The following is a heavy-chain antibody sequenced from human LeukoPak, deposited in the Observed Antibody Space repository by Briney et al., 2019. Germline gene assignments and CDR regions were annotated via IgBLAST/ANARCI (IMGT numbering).Heavy chain of an antibody. Sequence: SETLSLTCTVSGGSISNFYWSWIRQPAGKTLEWIGRIYTSGSTNYNPSLKSRVTISVDTSKNQFSLKLSSVTAADTAVYYCARGPMIVVVAPFDYWGQGTLVTVSS. CDR1: GGSISNFY. CDR2: IYTSGST. J-gene: IGHJ4*02. D-gene: IGHD3-22*01. V-gene: IGHV4-4*07. CDR3: ARGPMIVVVAPFDY.